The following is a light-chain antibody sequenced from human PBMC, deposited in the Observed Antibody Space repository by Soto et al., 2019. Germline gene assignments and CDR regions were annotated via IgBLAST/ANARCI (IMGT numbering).Light chain of an antibody. CDR1: QGIRKY. J-gene: IGKJ3*01. Sequence: DIRMTQSPSSLSASVGDRVTITCRASQGIRKYLAWFQQKPGKAPNLLIYDASDLETGVPSRFSGGGSGTFFSFTINSLQPEDIATYYCQKHDGVPLFGPGTKVEIK. CDR3: QKHDGVPL. V-gene: IGKV1-33*01. CDR2: DAS.